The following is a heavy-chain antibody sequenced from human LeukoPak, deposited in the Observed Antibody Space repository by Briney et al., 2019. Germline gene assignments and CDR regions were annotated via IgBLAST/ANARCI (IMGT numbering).Heavy chain of an antibody. D-gene: IGHD2/OR15-2a*01. CDR3: ASEYGDYSPSGRYRHFDY. CDR1: GFTFSSYA. J-gene: IGHJ4*02. Sequence: PGGSLRLSCAASGFTFSSYAMSWVRQAPGKGLEWVSGISGSGGSTYYADSVKGRFTISRDNAKKSLYLQMNSLRAEDTAVYYCASEYGDYSPSGRYRHFDYWGQGTLVTVSS. V-gene: IGHV3-23*01. CDR2: ISGSGGST.